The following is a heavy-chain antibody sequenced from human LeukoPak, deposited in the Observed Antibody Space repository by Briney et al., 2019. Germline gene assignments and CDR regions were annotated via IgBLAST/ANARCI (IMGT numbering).Heavy chain of an antibody. CDR3: AREGGPYRPLDY. V-gene: IGHV4-4*02. CDR1: GVSVTSTNW. J-gene: IGHJ4*02. Sequence: SETLSLTCGVSGVSVTSTNWWTWIRQPPGKGLEWIGEVHINGNTNYNPALYGRVTMSVDTSDNHVSLKLTSLTAADTAVYFCAREGGPYRPLDYSGQGTLVTVTS. D-gene: IGHD3-16*02. CDR2: VHINGNT.